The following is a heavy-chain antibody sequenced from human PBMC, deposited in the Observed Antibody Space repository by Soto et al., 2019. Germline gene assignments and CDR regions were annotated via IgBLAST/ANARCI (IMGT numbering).Heavy chain of an antibody. Sequence: ASVKVSCKASGYTLIHYYIHWVRQAPGQGLEWLGWINPKNGDTKTTQNFQGRVTLTRDTSISAAYMEISRLRSDDTAIYYCARSTGGHSFNGMGVWGQGTSVTVSS. V-gene: IGHV1-2*02. J-gene: IGHJ6*02. D-gene: IGHD7-27*01. CDR2: INPKNGDT. CDR1: GYTLIHYY. CDR3: ARSTGGHSFNGMGV.